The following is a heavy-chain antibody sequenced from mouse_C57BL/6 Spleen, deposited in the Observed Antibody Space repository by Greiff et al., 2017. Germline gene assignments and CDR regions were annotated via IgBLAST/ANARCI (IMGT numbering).Heavy chain of an antibody. CDR3: ARIFITTVVGKDAMDY. CDR1: GYTFTGYW. CDR2: ILPGSGST. J-gene: IGHJ4*01. Sequence: VQLQESGAELMKPGASVKLSCKATGYTFTGYWIEWVKQRPGHGLEWIGEILPGSGSTNYNEKFKGKATFTADTSSNTAYMQLSSLTTEDSAIYYCARIFITTVVGKDAMDYWGQGTSVTVSS. D-gene: IGHD1-1*01. V-gene: IGHV1-9*01.